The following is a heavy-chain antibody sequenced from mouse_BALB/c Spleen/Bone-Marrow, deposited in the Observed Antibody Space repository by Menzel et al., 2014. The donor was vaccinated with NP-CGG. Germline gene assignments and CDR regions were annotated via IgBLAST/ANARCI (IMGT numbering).Heavy chain of an antibody. V-gene: IGHV3-8*02. CDR2: ISYSGST. D-gene: IGHD1-1*01. CDR1: GDSITSGY. J-gene: IGHJ4*01. Sequence: EVKLMESGPSLVKPSQTLSLTCSVTGDSITSGYWNWIRKFPGNKLEYMGYISYSGSTYYNPSLKSRISITRDTSKNQYYQQLNSVTAEDTATYYCARILLRSYAMDYWGQGTSVTVSS. CDR3: ARILLRSYAMDY.